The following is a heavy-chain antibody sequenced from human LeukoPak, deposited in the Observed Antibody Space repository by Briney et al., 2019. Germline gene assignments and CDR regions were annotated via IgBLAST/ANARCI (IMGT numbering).Heavy chain of an antibody. CDR3: ARHEEWERLGLGFDY. CDR1: GYSISSGYY. Sequence: SETLSLTCTVSGYSISSGYYWGWIRPPPGKGLEWIGSIYHSGSTYYNPSLKSRVTISGDTSKNQFSLKLSSVTAADTAVYYCARHEEWERLGLGFDYWGQGTLVTVSS. V-gene: IGHV4-38-2*02. J-gene: IGHJ4*02. CDR2: IYHSGST. D-gene: IGHD1-26*01.